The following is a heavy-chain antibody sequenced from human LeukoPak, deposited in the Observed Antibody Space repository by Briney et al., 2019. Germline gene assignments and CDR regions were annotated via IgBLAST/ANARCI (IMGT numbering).Heavy chain of an antibody. CDR1: GFTFSDYY. CDR3: ARGRGVAAAGTGTNWFDP. J-gene: IGHJ5*02. V-gene: IGHV3-11*01. CDR2: ISSSGSTI. Sequence: GGSLRLSCAASGFTFSDYYMSWIRQAPGKGLEWVSYISSSGSTIYYADSVKGRFTISRDNAKNSPYLQMNSLRAEDTAVYYCARGRGVAAAGTGTNWFDPWGQGTLVTVSS. D-gene: IGHD6-13*01.